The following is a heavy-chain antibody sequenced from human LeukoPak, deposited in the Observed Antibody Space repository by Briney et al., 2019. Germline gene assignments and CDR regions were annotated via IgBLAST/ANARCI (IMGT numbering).Heavy chain of an antibody. CDR2: IYSGGST. D-gene: IGHD1-26*01. J-gene: IGHJ4*02. Sequence: GGSLRLSCAASGFTVSSNYMSWVRQAPGKGLEWVSVIYSGGSTYYADSVKGRFTISRDNSKNTLYLQMNSLRAADTAVYYCARDSSYYGGFGYWGQGTLVTVSS. V-gene: IGHV3-66*01. CDR1: GFTVSSNY. CDR3: ARDSSYYGGFGY.